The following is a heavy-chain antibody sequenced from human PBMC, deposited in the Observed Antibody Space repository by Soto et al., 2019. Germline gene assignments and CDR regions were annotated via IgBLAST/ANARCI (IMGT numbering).Heavy chain of an antibody. V-gene: IGHV4-30-2*01. CDR3: ARTYYERGGMDV. CDR1: GGSISSGCYS. D-gene: IGHD1-26*01. Sequence: PSETLSLTCAVSGGSISSGCYSWSWIRQPPGKGLEWIGYIYHSGSTYYNPSLKSRVTISVDRSKNQFSLKLSSVTAADTAVYYCARTYYERGGMDVWGQGTTVTVSS. J-gene: IGHJ6*02. CDR2: IYHSGST.